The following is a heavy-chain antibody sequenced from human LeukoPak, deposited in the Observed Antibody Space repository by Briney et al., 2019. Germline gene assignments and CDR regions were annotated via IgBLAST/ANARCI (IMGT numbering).Heavy chain of an antibody. V-gene: IGHV3-30*04. CDR1: GFTFSSYA. J-gene: IGHJ3*02. Sequence: GGSLRLSCAASGFTFSSYAMHWVRQAPGKGLEWVAVISYDGSNKYYADSVKGRFTISRDNSKNTLYLQMNSLRAEDTAVYYCAKVAHYYDSSGYYDHDAFDIWGQGTMVTVSS. CDR3: AKVAHYYDSSGYYDHDAFDI. D-gene: IGHD3-22*01. CDR2: ISYDGSNK.